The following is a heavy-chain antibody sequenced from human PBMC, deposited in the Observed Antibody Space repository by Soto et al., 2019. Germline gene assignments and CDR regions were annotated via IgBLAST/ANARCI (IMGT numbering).Heavy chain of an antibody. Sequence: ASVKVSCKASGYTFTSYAMNWVRQAPGQRLEWVGWINAGNGNTKYSQKFQGRVTITRDTSATTAYMELSSLTSEDTAVYYCARDSIAAPGTYFDYWGLGTLVTVSS. CDR3: ARDSIAAPGTYFDY. J-gene: IGHJ4*02. V-gene: IGHV1-3*01. CDR1: GYTFTSYA. D-gene: IGHD6-13*01. CDR2: INAGNGNT.